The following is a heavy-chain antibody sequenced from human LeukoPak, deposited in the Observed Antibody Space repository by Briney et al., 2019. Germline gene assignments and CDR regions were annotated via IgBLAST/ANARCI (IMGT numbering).Heavy chain of an antibody. CDR3: AKDLSIRGPGEGFDY. D-gene: IGHD3-10*01. CDR2: ISNRGTYI. V-gene: IGHV3-21*01. J-gene: IGHJ4*02. CDR1: GFTFSNYN. Sequence: GGSLRLSCAASGFTFSNYNMNWVRQVPGKGLEWVSFISNRGTYIYYADSVKGRFTISRDNAKNSLYLQMNSLRAEDTAVYYCAKDLSIRGPGEGFDYWGQGTLVTVSS.